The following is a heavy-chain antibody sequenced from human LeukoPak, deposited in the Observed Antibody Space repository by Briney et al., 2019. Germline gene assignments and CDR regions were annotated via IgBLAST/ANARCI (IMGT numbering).Heavy chain of an antibody. CDR2: IKKEDGSQK. CDR3: ASEDEYTFGYFS. V-gene: IGHV3-7*01. Sequence: GGSLRLSCAASGFTFSDYWMNWVRQAPGKGLEWVASIKKEDGSQKNYVDSVKGRFTISRDNAKNSLYLQMNSLRVEDSAVYYCASEDEYTFGYFSWGQGTLVTVSS. D-gene: IGHD5-18*01. CDR1: GFTFSDYW. J-gene: IGHJ5*02.